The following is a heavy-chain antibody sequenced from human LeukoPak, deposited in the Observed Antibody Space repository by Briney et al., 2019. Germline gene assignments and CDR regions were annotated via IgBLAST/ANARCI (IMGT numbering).Heavy chain of an antibody. V-gene: IGHV2-70*11. J-gene: IGHJ4*02. CDR2: IDWDDDK. CDR1: GFSLSTSGMC. D-gene: IGHD6-13*01. CDR3: ARHTSRGISAAAADS. Sequence: SGPALVKPTQTLTLTCTFSGFSLSTSGMCVGWIRQPPGKALEWLARIDWDDDKYYSTSLKTRLTISKDTSKNQVVLTMTNMDPMDTATYYCARHTSRGISAAAADSWGQGTLVTVSS.